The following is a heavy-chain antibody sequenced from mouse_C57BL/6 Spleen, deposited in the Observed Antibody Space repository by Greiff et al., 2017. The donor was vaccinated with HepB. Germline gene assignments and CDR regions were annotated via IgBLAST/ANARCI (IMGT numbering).Heavy chain of an antibody. CDR3: ARRPLDSSGYVDY. CDR1: GFTFSSYG. D-gene: IGHD3-2*02. J-gene: IGHJ2*01. CDR2: ISSGGSYT. V-gene: IGHV5-6*01. Sequence: EVQVVESGGDLVKPGGSLKLSCAASGFTFSSYGMSWVRQTPDKRLEWVATISSGGSYTYYPDSVKGRFTISRDNAKNTLYLQMSSLKSEDTAMYYCARRPLDSSGYVDYWGQGTTLTVSS.